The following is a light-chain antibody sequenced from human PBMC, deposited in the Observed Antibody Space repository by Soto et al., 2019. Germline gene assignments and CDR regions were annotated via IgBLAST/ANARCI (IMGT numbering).Light chain of an antibody. CDR3: QQHDILPIT. CDR2: GAS. J-gene: IGKJ5*01. CDR1: QSVSSNY. Sequence: EIVLTQSPGTLSLSPGERATLSCRASQSVSSNYLAWYQQKPGQAPRLLIYGASSSATGIPDRFSGAGSGTAFITTISRLEHEDFALYYCQQHDILPITFGQGTRLEIK. V-gene: IGKV3-20*01.